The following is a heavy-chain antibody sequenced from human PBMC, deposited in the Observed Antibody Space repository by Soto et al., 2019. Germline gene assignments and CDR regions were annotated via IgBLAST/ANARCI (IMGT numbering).Heavy chain of an antibody. CDR2: IYYSGRT. CDR1: GGSISSYY. V-gene: IGHV4-59*01. D-gene: IGHD1-26*01. J-gene: IGHJ6*03. CDR3: ARDLGSSYFYYLDV. Sequence: SETLSPTCTVSGGSISSYYWSWIRQPPGKGLEWIGYIYYSGRTSSNPSLKSRVTISVDTSKNQFSLKLSSVTAADTAVYYCARDLGSSYFYYLDVWGQGTTVTVSS.